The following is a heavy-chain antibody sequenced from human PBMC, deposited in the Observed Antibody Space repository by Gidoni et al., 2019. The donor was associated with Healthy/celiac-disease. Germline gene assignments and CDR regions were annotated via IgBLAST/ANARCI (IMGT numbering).Heavy chain of an antibody. J-gene: IGHJ4*02. D-gene: IGHD3-3*01. CDR3: ASGPEYYDFWSGFDY. V-gene: IGHV3-48*02. CDR1: GFPFSSYR. Sequence: EVQLVESGGGLVQPGGSSRLSCAAPGFPFSSYRMNWVRQAPGKGLEWVSYISSSSSTIYYADSVKGRFTISRDNAKNSLYLQMNSLRDEDTAVYYCASGPEYYDFWSGFDYWGQGTLVTVSS. CDR2: ISSSSSTI.